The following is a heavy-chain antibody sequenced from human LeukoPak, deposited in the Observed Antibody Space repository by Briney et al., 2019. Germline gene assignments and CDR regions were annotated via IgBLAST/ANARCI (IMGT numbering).Heavy chain of an antibody. CDR1: GYTFTNYD. V-gene: IGHV1-8*01. Sequence: ASVKVSCKASGYTFTNYDIHWLRQAAGQGLEWMGWMNPNRGNTDYSQKFQGRVTMTGNTTIGTAYMKLSSLRSEDTAVYYCARDPIYGDYTRGREEYNWFDPWGQGTLVTVSS. D-gene: IGHD4-17*01. CDR2: MNPNRGNT. J-gene: IGHJ5*02. CDR3: ARDPIYGDYTRGREEYNWFDP.